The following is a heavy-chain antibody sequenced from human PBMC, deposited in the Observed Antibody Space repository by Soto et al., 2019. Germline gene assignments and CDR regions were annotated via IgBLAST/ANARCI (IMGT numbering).Heavy chain of an antibody. CDR2: INHSGST. J-gene: IGHJ6*03. CDR3: ARGAKKRSIWNYMDV. Sequence: ASETLSLTCAVYGGSFSDYYWSWIRQPPGKGLEWIGEINHSGSTNYNPSLKSRVTISVDTSKNQFSLKLSSVTAADTAVYYCARGAKKRSIWNYMDVWGKGTTVTVSS. D-gene: IGHD1-20*01. CDR1: GGSFSDYY. V-gene: IGHV4-34*01.